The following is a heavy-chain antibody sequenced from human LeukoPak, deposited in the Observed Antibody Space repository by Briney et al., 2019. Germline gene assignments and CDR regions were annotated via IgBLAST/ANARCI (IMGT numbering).Heavy chain of an antibody. J-gene: IGHJ4*02. CDR2: ISGDGEST. CDR3: ARDNRNILMQWLGKLDY. CDR1: GVTLRNYA. V-gene: IGHV3-23*01. D-gene: IGHD6-19*01. Sequence: GGSLRLSCAASGVTLRNYAMTWIRQAPGKGLQWVSVISGDGESTYYADSVRGRFTISRDNSKNTLYLQMNSLRAEDTAVYYFARDNRNILMQWLGKLDYWGQGTLVTVSS.